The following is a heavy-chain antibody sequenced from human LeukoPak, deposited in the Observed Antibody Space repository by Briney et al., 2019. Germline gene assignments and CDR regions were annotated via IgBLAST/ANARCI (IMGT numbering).Heavy chain of an antibody. CDR1: GGSITSSSYY. D-gene: IGHD6-13*01. CDR3: ARDRVGQQLVGRKNNYYYMDV. Sequence: SETLSLTCTVSGGSITSSSYYWGWIRQPPGKGLQWIGSFYYSGSTYYNPSLKSRVTISVDTSKNQFSLKLRSVTAADTAVYYCARDRVGQQLVGRKNNYYYMDVWGKGTTVTISS. V-gene: IGHV4-39*07. CDR2: FYYSGST. J-gene: IGHJ6*03.